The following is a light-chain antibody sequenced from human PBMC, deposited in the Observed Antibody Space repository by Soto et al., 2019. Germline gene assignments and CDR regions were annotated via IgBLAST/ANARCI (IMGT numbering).Light chain of an antibody. CDR1: SSNIGSNY. CDR3: SAWDDSLNGRM. CDR2: SNN. Sequence: QTVLTQPPSASGTPGQRVTISCSGSSSNIGSNYVYWYQQLPGTAPKLLIYSNNLRPSGVPDRFSGSKSGTSASLAISGLRSEDEADYYCSAWDDSLNGRMFGGGTQLTVL. V-gene: IGLV1-47*02. J-gene: IGLJ3*02.